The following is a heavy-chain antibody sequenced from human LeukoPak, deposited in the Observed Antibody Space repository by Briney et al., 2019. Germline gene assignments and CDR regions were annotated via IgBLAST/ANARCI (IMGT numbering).Heavy chain of an antibody. CDR3: ARGLLLRYCSSTSCPKTLDY. CDR2: INHSGST. Sequence: PSETLSLTCAVYGGSFSGYYWSWIRQPPGEGLEWFGEINHSGSTNYNPSLKSRVTISVDTSKNQFSLKLSSVTAADTAVYYCARGLLLRYCSSTSCPKTLDYWGQGTLVTVSS. V-gene: IGHV4-34*01. CDR1: GGSFSGYY. J-gene: IGHJ4*02. D-gene: IGHD2-2*01.